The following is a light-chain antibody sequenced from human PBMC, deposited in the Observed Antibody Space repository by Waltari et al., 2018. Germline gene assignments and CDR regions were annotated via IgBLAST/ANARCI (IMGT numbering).Light chain of an antibody. CDR3: VLYVGSGIWV. V-gene: IGLV8-61*01. CDR1: PGAVATNSY. J-gene: IGLJ3*02. Sequence: VVTQEPSFSVSPGGTVTLTCGFSPGAVATNSYSCWYQQTPGQAPRTLIYTTKTRSSGVPDRFSGSMLGNKAALTSTGAHADDESDYYCVLYVGSGIWVFCGGTKLTVL. CDR2: TTK.